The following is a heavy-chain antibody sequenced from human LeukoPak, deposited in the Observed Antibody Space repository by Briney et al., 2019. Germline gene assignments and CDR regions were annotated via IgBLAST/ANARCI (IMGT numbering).Heavy chain of an antibody. V-gene: IGHV4-34*01. CDR1: GGSFSGYY. Sequence: SETLSLTCAVYGGSFSGYYWSWIRQPPGKGLEWIGEINHSGSTNYSPSLKSRVTISVDTSKNQFSLKLSSVTAADTAVYYCASTIAAAGRNYYYYYMDVWGKGTTVTISS. D-gene: IGHD6-13*01. CDR3: ASTIAAAGRNYYYYYMDV. J-gene: IGHJ6*03. CDR2: INHSGST.